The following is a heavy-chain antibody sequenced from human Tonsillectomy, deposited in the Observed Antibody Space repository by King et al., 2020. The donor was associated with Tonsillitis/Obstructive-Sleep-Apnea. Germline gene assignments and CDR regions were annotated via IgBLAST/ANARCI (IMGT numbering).Heavy chain of an antibody. J-gene: IGHJ5*02. Sequence: LQLQESGPGLAKPSETLSLTCTVSGGSISSSSYYWGWIRQPPGKGLEWIGTIYYSGSAYYNPSLESRVSISVDASKNQFSLRLSSVTAADTAVYYCAQRPQVTELAKGWFDPWGQGTLVTVSS. CDR2: IYYSGSA. CDR3: AQRPQVTELAKGWFDP. D-gene: IGHD4-23*01. CDR1: GGSISSSSYY. V-gene: IGHV4-39*01.